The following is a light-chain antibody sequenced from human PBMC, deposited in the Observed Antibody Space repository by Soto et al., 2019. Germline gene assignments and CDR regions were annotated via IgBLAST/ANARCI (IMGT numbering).Light chain of an antibody. CDR1: SSDVGGYNY. J-gene: IGLJ1*01. CDR3: CSYAGSYV. Sequence: QSVLTQPRSVSGSPGQSVTISCTGTSSDVGGYNYVSWYQQHPGKAPKLMIYDVSKRPSGVPDRFSGSKSGNTASLTISGLRAEDEADYYCCSYAGSYVFGTGTKGTVL. CDR2: DVS. V-gene: IGLV2-11*01.